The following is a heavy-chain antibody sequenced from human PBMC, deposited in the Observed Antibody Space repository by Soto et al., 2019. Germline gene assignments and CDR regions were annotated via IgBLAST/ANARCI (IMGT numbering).Heavy chain of an antibody. CDR3: TSGSVEGV. J-gene: IGHJ6*02. D-gene: IGHD2-15*01. CDR2: IKTNGEGGTT. CDR1: GFTISNAW. V-gene: IGHV3-15*07. Sequence: EAQLVESGGGLVKPGGSLRLSCAASGFTISNAWMNWVRQAPGKGLEWVGRIKTNGEGGTTDYAAPVKGRFAISRDDSKNTLYLQMNSLRPDDTAVYYCTSGSVEGVWGQGTTVTVSS.